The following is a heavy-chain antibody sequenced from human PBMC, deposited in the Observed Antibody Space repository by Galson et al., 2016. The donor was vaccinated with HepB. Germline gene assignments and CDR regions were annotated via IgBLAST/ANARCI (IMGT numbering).Heavy chain of an antibody. J-gene: IGHJ6*02. V-gene: IGHV4-39*01. Sequence: TLSLTCIVSGDSISSNSYYWVWIRQPPGKRLEWIGSIYDSGNTYYNPSLNSRVTISVDAPQNQFSLKLNSVTTADSAVYYCARRYNGYDWGLYGMDVWGQGTTVTVSS. CDR1: GDSISSNSYY. CDR2: IYDSGNT. D-gene: IGHD5-12*01. CDR3: ARRYNGYDWGLYGMDV.